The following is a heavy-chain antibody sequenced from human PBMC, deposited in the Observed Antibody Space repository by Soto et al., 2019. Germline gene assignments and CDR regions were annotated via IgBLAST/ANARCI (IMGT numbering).Heavy chain of an antibody. CDR1: GYSFATYG. CDR3: ATEPIYYNDGSGYYPLGH. J-gene: IGHJ4*02. CDR2: ISAHNGDT. D-gene: IGHD3-22*01. Sequence: ASVKVSCKASGYSFATYGLSWVRQAPGQGLECVGWISAHNGDTHYSQKFQGRVTLTTDTSTNTGYMELRSLTSDDTAVYFCATEPIYYNDGSGYYPLGHWGQGTLVTVSS. V-gene: IGHV1-18*04.